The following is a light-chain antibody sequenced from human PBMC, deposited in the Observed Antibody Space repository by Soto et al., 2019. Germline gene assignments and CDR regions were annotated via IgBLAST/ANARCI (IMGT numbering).Light chain of an antibody. CDR1: QNIDNY. Sequence: DIQMTQSPSSLSASLGDRVTITCRASQNIDNYLNWYQHKPEKAPKLLIYATSTLQSGVPARFSGSGSGTEFTLTISSLQAEDFATYFCQESYSTPAVSFGGGTKVEIK. V-gene: IGKV1-39*01. CDR3: QESYSTPAVS. CDR2: ATS. J-gene: IGKJ4*01.